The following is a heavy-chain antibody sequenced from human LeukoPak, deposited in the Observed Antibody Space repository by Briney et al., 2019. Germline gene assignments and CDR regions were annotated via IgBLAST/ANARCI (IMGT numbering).Heavy chain of an antibody. J-gene: IGHJ4*02. CDR1: GYSFTDYA. CDR2: INAANGST. V-gene: IGHV1-3*01. D-gene: IGHD3-22*01. CDR3: AGTYYYDSSGYYPAFDY. Sequence: ASVKVSCKASGYSFTDYAMHWVRQAPGQGLEWMGWINAANGSTKYSQNFQGRVTITRDTSASTAYMELSSLRSEDTAVYYCAGTYYYDSSGYYPAFDYWGQGTLVTVSS.